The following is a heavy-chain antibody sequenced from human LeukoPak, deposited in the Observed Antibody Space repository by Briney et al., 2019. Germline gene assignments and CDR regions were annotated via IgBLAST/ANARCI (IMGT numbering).Heavy chain of an antibody. CDR3: TRDVPGYSSDFDF. CDR1: GYTFTDYF. V-gene: IGHV1-2*02. CDR2: IDPKSGGT. J-gene: IGHJ4*02. D-gene: IGHD6-19*01. Sequence: ASVKVSCKASGYTFTDYFMHWVRQAPGQGLEWMGWIDPKSGGTNYAQKFQGRVTMTRGTSITTVYMELGRLTSDDTAVYYCTRDVPGYSSDFDFWGQGTLVTVSS.